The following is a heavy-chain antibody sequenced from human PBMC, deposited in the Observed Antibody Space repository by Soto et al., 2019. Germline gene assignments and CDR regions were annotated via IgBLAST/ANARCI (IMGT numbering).Heavy chain of an antibody. CDR1: GGSLSGYY. J-gene: IGHJ4*02. CDR3: ARGMGLGLGEQTALGY. V-gene: IGHV4-34*01. D-gene: IGHD3-16*01. Sequence: QVQLQQWGAGLLKPSETLSLTCAVYGGSLSGYYWSWVRQSPGKGLEWIGEINDSGSTNFNPSLESRVTRARDTSKNLSSLQLMSLTAADTAVYYCARGMGLGLGEQTALGYWGQGTLVTVSS. CDR2: INDSGST.